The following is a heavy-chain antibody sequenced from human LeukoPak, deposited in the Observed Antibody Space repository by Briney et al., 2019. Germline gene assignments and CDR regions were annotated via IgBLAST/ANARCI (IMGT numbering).Heavy chain of an antibody. CDR1: GGSISSSSYY. J-gene: IGHJ4*02. CDR2: IYYSGST. CDR3: ARVPPGEPSYYFDY. Sequence: PSETLSLTCTVSGGSISSSSYYWGWIRRPPGKGLEWIGSIYYSGSTYYNPSLKSRVTISVDTSKNQFSLKLSSVTAADTAVYYCARVPPGEPSYYFDYWGQGTLVTVSS. V-gene: IGHV4-39*07. D-gene: IGHD1-26*01.